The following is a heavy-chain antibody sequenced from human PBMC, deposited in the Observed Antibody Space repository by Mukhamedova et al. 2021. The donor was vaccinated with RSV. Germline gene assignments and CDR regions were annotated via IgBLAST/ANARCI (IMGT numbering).Heavy chain of an antibody. CDR2: ISGSGGST. J-gene: IGHJ6*02. CDR3: AKVPYGAYAVDV. Sequence: VSAISGSGGSTYYADSVKGRFTISRDNSKNTLYLQMNSLRAEDTAVYYCAKVPYGAYAVDVWGQGTTVTVSS. V-gene: IGHV3-23*01. D-gene: IGHD4-17*01.